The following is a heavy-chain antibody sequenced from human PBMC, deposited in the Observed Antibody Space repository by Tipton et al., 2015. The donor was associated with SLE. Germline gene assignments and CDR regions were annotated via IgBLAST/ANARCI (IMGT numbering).Heavy chain of an antibody. CDR1: GFTFSDYA. Sequence: SLRLSCSASGFTFSDYAMSWVRQAPGKGLDWISYISNTGNNVYYADSVKGRFTIYRDNAKSSLYLQMNSLRAEDTAVSYCARRIRSGWYNNYWGQVTLVTVSS. CDR3: ARRIRSGWYNNY. J-gene: IGHJ4*02. CDR2: ISNTGNNV. V-gene: IGHV3-11*01. D-gene: IGHD6-19*01.